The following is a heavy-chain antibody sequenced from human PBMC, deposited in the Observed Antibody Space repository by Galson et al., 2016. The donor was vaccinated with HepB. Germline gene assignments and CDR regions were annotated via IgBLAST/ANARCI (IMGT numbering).Heavy chain of an antibody. CDR1: GFTFSSNG. J-gene: IGHJ5*01. D-gene: IGHD3-16*01. CDR2: IWYDGTKK. CDR3: ARDGGYQVFDF. V-gene: IGHV3-33*01. Sequence: SLRLSCAASGFTFSSNGMHWVRQAPGKGLEWVAVIWYDGTKKYYSDSVKGRFTISRDNSNNTMFLQMNTLRAEDTAVYYCARDGGYQVFDFWGQGTLVTVSS.